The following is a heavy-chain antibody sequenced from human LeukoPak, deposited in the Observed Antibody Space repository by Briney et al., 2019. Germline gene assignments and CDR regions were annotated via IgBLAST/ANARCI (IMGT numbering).Heavy chain of an antibody. Sequence: ASVTVSCKASGYTFTGYYMHWVRQAPGQGLEWMGWINPNSGGPNYAQKFQGRVTMTRDTSISTAYMELSRLRSEDTAVYYCARDNSVGDIAWWFDPWGQGTLVTVSS. V-gene: IGHV1-2*02. CDR1: GYTFTGYY. J-gene: IGHJ5*02. D-gene: IGHD3-16*02. CDR3: ARDNSVGDIAWWFDP. CDR2: INPNSGGP.